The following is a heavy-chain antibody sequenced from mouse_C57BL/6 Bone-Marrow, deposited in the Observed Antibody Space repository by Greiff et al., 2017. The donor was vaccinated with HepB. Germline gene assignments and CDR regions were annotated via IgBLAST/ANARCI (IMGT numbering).Heavy chain of an antibody. J-gene: IGHJ1*03. CDR1: GYTFTSYG. Sequence: VQRVESGAELARPGASVKLSCKASGYTFTSYGISWVKQRTGQGLEWIGEIYPRSGNTYYNEKFKGKATLTADKSSSTAYMELRSLTSEDSAVYFCARSGDYGYDVGFDVWGTGTTVTVSS. CDR2: IYPRSGNT. D-gene: IGHD2-2*01. CDR3: ARSGDYGYDVGFDV. V-gene: IGHV1-81*01.